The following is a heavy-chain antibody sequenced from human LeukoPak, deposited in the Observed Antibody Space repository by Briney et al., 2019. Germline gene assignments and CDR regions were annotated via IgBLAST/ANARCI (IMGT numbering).Heavy chain of an antibody. CDR3: TRACSSTSCPAPGFDP. CDR2: IRSKAYGGTT. V-gene: IGHV3-49*04. J-gene: IGHJ5*02. CDR1: GFTFGDHA. Sequence: GGSLRLSCTASGFTFGDHAMSWVRQAPGKGLEWVGFIRSKAYGGTTEDAASVKGRFTISRDDSKSIAYLQMNSLKTEDTAVYYCTRACSSTSCPAPGFDPWGQGTLVTVSS. D-gene: IGHD2-2*01.